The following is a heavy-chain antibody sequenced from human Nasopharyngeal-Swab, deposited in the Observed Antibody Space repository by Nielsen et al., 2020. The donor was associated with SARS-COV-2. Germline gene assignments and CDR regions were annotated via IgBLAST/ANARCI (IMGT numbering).Heavy chain of an antibody. V-gene: IGHV3-30*18. CDR1: GFTFSSYG. J-gene: IGHJ6*02. CDR3: AKEAGYYDILTGYYLSLGYGMDV. Sequence: GGSLRLSCAASGFTFSSYGMHWARQAPGKGLEWVAVISYDGSNKYYADSVKGRFTISRDNSKNTLYLQMNSLRAEDTAVYYCAKEAGYYDILTGYYLSLGYGMDVWGQGTTVTVSS. D-gene: IGHD3-9*01. CDR2: ISYDGSNK.